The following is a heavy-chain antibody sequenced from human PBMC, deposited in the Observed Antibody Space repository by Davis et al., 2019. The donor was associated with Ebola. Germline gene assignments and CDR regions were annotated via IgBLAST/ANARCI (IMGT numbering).Heavy chain of an antibody. J-gene: IGHJ4*02. CDR2: ITGSGRNT. CDR3: AKHTMTVVVIDNFDY. D-gene: IGHD3-22*01. Sequence: GESLKISCAASGLTFRNYAMSWVRQAPGKGLEWVAAITGSGRNTYYADSVKGRFTISRDTSKDTVYLQMNSLRAEDTAVYYCAKHTMTVVVIDNFDYWGQGTTVTVSS. V-gene: IGHV3-23*01. CDR1: GLTFRNYA.